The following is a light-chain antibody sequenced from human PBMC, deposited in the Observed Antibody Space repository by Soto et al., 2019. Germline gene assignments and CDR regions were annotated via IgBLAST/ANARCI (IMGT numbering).Light chain of an antibody. CDR2: AAS. J-gene: IGKJ4*01. CDR3: QQTYSTPLA. Sequence: DSQMTQSPSSLSASVGDRVTIPCRASQAISNYLAWYQQKPGKVPKLLIYAASSLKSGVPSRFSGSGSGTHFTLTISSLQPEDFASYYCQQTYSTPLAFGGGTKVDIK. CDR1: QAISNY. V-gene: IGKV1-39*01.